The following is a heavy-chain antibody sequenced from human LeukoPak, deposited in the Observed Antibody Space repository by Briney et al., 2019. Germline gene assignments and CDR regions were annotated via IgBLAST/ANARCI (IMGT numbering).Heavy chain of an antibody. CDR1: GFTFDDYA. CDR3: ARDPIGY. CDR2: ISWNSGNI. V-gene: IGHV3-9*01. Sequence: GGSLRLSCAASGFTFDDYAMHWVRQAPGKGLEWVSGISWNSGNIGYADSVKGRFTISRDNAKNSLYLQMNSLRAEDTAVYYCARDPIGYWGQGTLVTVSS. J-gene: IGHJ4*02.